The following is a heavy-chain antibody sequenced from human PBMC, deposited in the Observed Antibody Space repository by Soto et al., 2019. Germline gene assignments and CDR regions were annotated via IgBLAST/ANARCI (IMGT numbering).Heavy chain of an antibody. CDR3: ARDYIVVVPAATQSYYYYGMDV. D-gene: IGHD2-2*01. CDR2: IYTSGST. CDR1: GGSISSYY. V-gene: IGHV4-4*07. Sequence: SETLSLTCTVSGGSISSYYWSWIRQPAGKGLEWIGRIYTSGSTNYNPSLKSRVTMSVDTSKNQFSLKLSSVTSADTAVYYCARDYIVVVPAATQSYYYYGMDVWGQGTTVTAP. J-gene: IGHJ6*02.